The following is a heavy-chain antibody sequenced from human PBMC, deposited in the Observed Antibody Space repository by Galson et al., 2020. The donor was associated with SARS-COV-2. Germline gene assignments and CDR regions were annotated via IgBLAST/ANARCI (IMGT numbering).Heavy chain of an antibody. V-gene: IGHV4-4*07. CDR3: ARARPLGDYYYYGMDV. J-gene: IGHJ6*02. D-gene: IGHD3-16*02. CDR1: GGSISSYY. CDR2: IYTSGST. Sequence: SQTLSLTCTVSGGSISSYYWSWIRQPAGKGLEWIGRIYTSGSTNYNPSLKSRVTMSVDTSKNQFSLKLSSVTAADTAVYYCARARPLGDYYYYGMDVWGQGTTVTVSS.